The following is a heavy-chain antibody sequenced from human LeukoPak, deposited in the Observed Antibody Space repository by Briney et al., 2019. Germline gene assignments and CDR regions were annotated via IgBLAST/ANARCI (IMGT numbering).Heavy chain of an antibody. CDR1: GGSISSGSYY. Sequence: SETLSLTCTVSGGSISSGSYYWSWIRQPAGKGLEWIGRIYTSGSTNYNPSLKSRVTISVDTSKNQFSLKLSSVTAADTAVYYCARDPTGIAAAEGGHFDYWGQGTLVTVSS. V-gene: IGHV4-61*02. CDR3: ARDPTGIAAAEGGHFDY. D-gene: IGHD6-13*01. CDR2: IYTSGST. J-gene: IGHJ4*02.